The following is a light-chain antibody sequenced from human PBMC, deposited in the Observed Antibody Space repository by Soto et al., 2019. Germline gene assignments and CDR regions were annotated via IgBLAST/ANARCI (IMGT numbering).Light chain of an antibody. Sequence: QSALTQPASVSGSPGQSITISCTGTSSDVGGSNSVSWYQQHPGKAPKLMIYDVSNRPSGVSNRFSGSKSGNTASLTISGLQAEDEADYYCSSYTSSSPPYVFGTGTKVTVL. CDR3: SSYTSSSPPYV. CDR1: SSDVGGSNS. V-gene: IGLV2-14*01. J-gene: IGLJ1*01. CDR2: DVS.